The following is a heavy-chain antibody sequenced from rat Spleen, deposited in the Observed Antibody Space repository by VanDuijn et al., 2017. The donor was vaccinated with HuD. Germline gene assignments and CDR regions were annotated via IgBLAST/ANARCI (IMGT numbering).Heavy chain of an antibody. CDR1: GFTFSDYY. CDR2: ISSEGSGT. V-gene: IGHV5-22*01. CDR3: TRDRADSFDY. D-gene: IGHD1-5*01. Sequence: EVQLVETGGGLVQPGRSLKLSCAASGFTFSDYYMAWVRQAPTKGLEWVASISSEGSGTYYGDSVKGRFTISRDNAKSTLYLQMNSLRSEDTATYYCTRDRADSFDYWGQGVMVTVSS. J-gene: IGHJ2*01.